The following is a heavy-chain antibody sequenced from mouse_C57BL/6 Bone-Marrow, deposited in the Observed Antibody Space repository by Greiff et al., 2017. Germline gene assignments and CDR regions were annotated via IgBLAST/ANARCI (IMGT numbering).Heavy chain of an antibody. Sequence: ESGPGILQSSQTLSLTCSFSGFSLSTSGMGVSWIRQPSGKGLEWLAHIYWDDDKRYNPSLKSRLTISKDTSRNQVFLKITSVDTADTATYYCARGSHRGSSYGAMDYWGQGTSVTVSS. D-gene: IGHD1-1*01. V-gene: IGHV8-12*01. CDR2: IYWDDDK. CDR1: GFSLSTSGMG. J-gene: IGHJ4*01. CDR3: ARGSHRGSSYGAMDY.